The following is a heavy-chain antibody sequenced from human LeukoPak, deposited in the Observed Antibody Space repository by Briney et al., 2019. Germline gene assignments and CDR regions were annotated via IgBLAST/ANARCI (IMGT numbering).Heavy chain of an antibody. CDR2: IYYSGST. CDR3: ARRWWYDWFDP. V-gene: IGHV4-39*01. D-gene: IGHD2-15*01. J-gene: IGHJ5*02. Sequence: PSETLSLTCTVSGGSISSYYWGWIRQPPGKGLEWIGSIYYSGSTYYNPSLKSRVTISVDTSKNQFSLKLSSVTAADTAVYYCARRWWYDWFDPWGQGTLVTVSS. CDR1: GGSISSYY.